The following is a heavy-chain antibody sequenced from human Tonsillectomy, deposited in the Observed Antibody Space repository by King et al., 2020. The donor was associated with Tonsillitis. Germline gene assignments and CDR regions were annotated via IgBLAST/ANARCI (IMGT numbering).Heavy chain of an antibody. V-gene: IGHV1-69*01. J-gene: IGHJ6*03. CDR1: GGTFSSFA. CDR2: IIPIFDTA. D-gene: IGHD6-6*01. CDR3: ARGFSSSGVYYYYYMDV. Sequence: VQLVQSGAEVKKPGSSVKVSCKASGGTFSSFAISWVRQAPGQGLEWMGGIIPIFDTANYAQKFQGRVTFTADESTSTAYMELTSLRSEDTAVYYCARGFSSSGVYYYYYMDVWGKGTTVTVSS.